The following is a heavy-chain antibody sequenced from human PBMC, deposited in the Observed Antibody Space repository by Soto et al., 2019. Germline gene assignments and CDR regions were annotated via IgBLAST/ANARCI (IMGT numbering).Heavy chain of an antibody. D-gene: IGHD3-9*01. V-gene: IGHV4-39*07. Sequence: SETLSLTCTVSGGSISSSSYYWGWIRQPPGKGLEWIGNVYYGGSTYYNPSLKSRVTISVDTSKNQFSLKLSSVTAADTAVYYCAREVRYFDWLRTGYFDYWGQGTLVTVSS. CDR1: GGSISSSSYY. CDR2: VYYGGST. CDR3: AREVRYFDWLRTGYFDY. J-gene: IGHJ4*02.